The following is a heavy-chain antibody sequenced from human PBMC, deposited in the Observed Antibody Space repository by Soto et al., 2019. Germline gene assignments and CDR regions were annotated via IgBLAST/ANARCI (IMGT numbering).Heavy chain of an antibody. CDR1: GGSFSGYY. CDR2: INHSGST. V-gene: IGHV4-34*01. D-gene: IGHD3-3*01. CDR3: VRDRDDTNFWSGYYSPLGY. J-gene: IGHJ4*02. Sequence: PSETLSLTCAVYGGSFSGYYWSWIRQPPGKGLEWIGEINHSGSTNYNPSLKSRVTISVDTSKNQFSLKLSSVTAEDTAVYYCVRDRDDTNFWSGYYSPLGYWGQGTLVTVSS.